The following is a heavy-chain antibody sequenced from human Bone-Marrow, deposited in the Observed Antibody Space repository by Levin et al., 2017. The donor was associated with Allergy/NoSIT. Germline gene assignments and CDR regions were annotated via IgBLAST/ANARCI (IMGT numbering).Heavy chain of an antibody. Sequence: GESLKISCAASGFTFRNYAMSWVRRAPGKGLEWVSTLTTSGSSTYYTDSVKGRFAISRDNSKNTLFLQMNSLRPDDTAVYYCAKDLGDDWYFDLWGRGTLVTVSS. D-gene: IGHD2-21*02. CDR2: LTTSGSST. CDR1: GFTFRNYA. CDR3: AKDLGDDWYFDL. J-gene: IGHJ2*01. V-gene: IGHV3-23*01.